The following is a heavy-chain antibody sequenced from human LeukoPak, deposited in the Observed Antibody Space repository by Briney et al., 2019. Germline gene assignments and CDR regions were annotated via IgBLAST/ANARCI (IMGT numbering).Heavy chain of an antibody. CDR3: ARDIVVVPAAIPIFYYCGMDV. J-gene: IGHJ6*02. CDR2: ISAYNGNT. CDR1: GYTFTSYG. D-gene: IGHD2-2*02. V-gene: IGHV1-18*01. Sequence: ASVKVSCKASGYTFTSYGISWVRQAPGQGLEWMGWISAYNGNTNYAQKLQGRVTMTTDTSTSTAYMELRSLRSDDTAVYYCARDIVVVPAAIPIFYYCGMDVWGQGTTVTVSS.